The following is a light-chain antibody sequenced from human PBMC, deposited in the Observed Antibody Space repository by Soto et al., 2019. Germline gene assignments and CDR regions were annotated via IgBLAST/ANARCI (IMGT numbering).Light chain of an antibody. V-gene: IGKV3-20*01. Sequence: EIVLTQSPGTLSLSPGERATLSCRASQSFSSSYLAGYQQKPGQAPRLLIYGASSRATGIPDRFSGSGSGTDFTLTISRLEPEDFAVYYCQQYGRSPLITFGQGTRLEIK. CDR1: QSFSSSY. CDR2: GAS. J-gene: IGKJ5*01. CDR3: QQYGRSPLIT.